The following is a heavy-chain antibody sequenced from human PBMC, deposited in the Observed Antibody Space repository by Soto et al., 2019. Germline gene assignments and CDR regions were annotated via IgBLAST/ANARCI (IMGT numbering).Heavy chain of an antibody. J-gene: IGHJ4*02. V-gene: IGHV3-33*08. CDR1: GGIFHGYG. CDR3: ARDGIGGTVFRGYLDY. Sequence: RGSLRLSCAVPGGIFHGYGMHWVRQAPGKGLEWVAIIRFDGSNEEYADSVKGRFTISRDNSKNTLYLQMNTLGAEDTAVYYCARDGIGGTVFRGYLDYWGRGTVVTVSS. D-gene: IGHD1-7*01. CDR2: IRFDGSNE.